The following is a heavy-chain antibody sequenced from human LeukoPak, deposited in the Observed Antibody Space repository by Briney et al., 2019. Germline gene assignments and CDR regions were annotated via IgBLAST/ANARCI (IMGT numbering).Heavy chain of an antibody. D-gene: IGHD2-21*01. V-gene: IGHV4-34*01. CDR3: ARATVVVIAIPT. Sequence: PSETLSLTCAVYGGSFSGYYWSWIRQPPGKGLEWIAEINHSGSTNYNPSLKSRVTISVDTSKNQFSLKLSSVTAADTAVYYCARATVVVIAIPTWGQGTLVTVSS. CDR1: GGSFSGYY. CDR2: INHSGST. J-gene: IGHJ4*02.